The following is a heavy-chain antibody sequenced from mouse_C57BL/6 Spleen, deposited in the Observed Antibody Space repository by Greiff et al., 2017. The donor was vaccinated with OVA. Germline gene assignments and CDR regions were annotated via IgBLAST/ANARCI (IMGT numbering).Heavy chain of an antibody. V-gene: IGHV3-8*01. D-gene: IGHD1-1*01. CDR2: ISYSGST. Sequence: EVKLEESGPGLAKPSQSLSLSCSVSGYSITSDYWNWIRKFPGNKLEYMGYISYSGSTYYNPSLKSRISIARDTAKNQYYLQMNSVTTEDTATYYCARGDYGSFHWYFDVWGTGTTVTVSS. CDR3: ARGDYGSFHWYFDV. CDR1: GYSITSDY. J-gene: IGHJ1*03.